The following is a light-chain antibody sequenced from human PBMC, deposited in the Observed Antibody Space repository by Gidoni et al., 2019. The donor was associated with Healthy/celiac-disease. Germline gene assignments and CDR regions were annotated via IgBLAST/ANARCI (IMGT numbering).Light chain of an antibody. CDR3: QQYNSYLYT. Sequence: DIHMTQSPSTLSASVGDRVTITCRASQSISSWLAWYQQKPGKAPKLLIYKESSLESGVPSRFRGSGSGTEFTLTISSLQPDDFATYYCQQYNSYLYTFGQGTKLEIK. J-gene: IGKJ2*01. V-gene: IGKV1-5*03. CDR1: QSISSW. CDR2: KES.